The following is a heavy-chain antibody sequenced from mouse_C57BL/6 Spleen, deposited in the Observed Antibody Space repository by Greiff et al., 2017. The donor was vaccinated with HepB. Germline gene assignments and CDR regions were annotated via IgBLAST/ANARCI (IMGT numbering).Heavy chain of an antibody. Sequence: QVQLQQPGAEPVMPGASVKLSCKASGYTFTSYWMHWVKQRPGQGLEWIGEIDPSDSYTNYNQKFKGKSTLTVDKSSSTAYMQLSSLTSEDSAVYYCARAGTTVAPYAMDYWGQGTSVTVSS. CDR3: ARAGTTVAPYAMDY. CDR1: GYTFTSYW. V-gene: IGHV1-69*01. J-gene: IGHJ4*01. D-gene: IGHD1-1*01. CDR2: IDPSDSYT.